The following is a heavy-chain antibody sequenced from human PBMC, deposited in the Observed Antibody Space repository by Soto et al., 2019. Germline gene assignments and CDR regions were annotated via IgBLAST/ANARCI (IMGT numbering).Heavy chain of an antibody. Sequence: QVQLVQSGAEVKKPGSSVKVSCKASGGTFSSYAISWVRQAPGQGLEWMGGIIPIFGTANYAQKFQGRVTIPADKSTSTAYMELSSLRSEDTAVYYCARDRGRGGYRRNWFDPWGQGTLVTVSS. J-gene: IGHJ5*02. CDR3: ARDRGRGGYRRNWFDP. D-gene: IGHD3-22*01. CDR2: IIPIFGTA. CDR1: GGTFSSYA. V-gene: IGHV1-69*06.